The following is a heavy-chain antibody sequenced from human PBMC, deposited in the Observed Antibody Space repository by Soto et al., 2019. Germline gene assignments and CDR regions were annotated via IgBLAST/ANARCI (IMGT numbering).Heavy chain of an antibody. V-gene: IGHV3-30*14. D-gene: IGHD3-10*01. CDR1: GFALSDYA. J-gene: IGHJ4*02. Sequence: PGGSLRLSCEASGFALSDYAMHWVRQAPGEGLEWVAIISYDGSEKKYADSVKGRFTTSRDNSKDTVYLQMSSLTGNDTAVHYCARDLLAAYSHSGMIDYWGQGSLVTVSS. CDR3: ARDLLAAYSHSGMIDY. CDR2: ISYDGSEK.